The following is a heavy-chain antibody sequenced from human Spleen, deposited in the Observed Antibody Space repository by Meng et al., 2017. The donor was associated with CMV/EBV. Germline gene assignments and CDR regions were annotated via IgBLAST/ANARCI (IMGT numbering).Heavy chain of an antibody. D-gene: IGHD2-2*02. J-gene: IGHJ6*02. CDR1: GGTFSRYG. Sequence: SVKVSCKASGGTFSRYGISWVRQAPGQGLEWMGGIIPILDIANYAQKFQGRVTIIADKSTSTAYMELTSLGSEDTAVYYCARELIVVLPAAIIDYDYYGMDVWGQGTTVTVSS. V-gene: IGHV1-69*10. CDR2: IIPILDIA. CDR3: ARELIVVLPAAIIDYDYYGMDV.